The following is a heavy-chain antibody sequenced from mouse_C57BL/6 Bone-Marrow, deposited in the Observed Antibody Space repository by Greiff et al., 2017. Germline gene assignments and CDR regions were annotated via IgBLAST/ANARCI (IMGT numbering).Heavy chain of an antibody. CDR1: GFNIKNTY. CDR2: IDPANGNT. CDR3: EIRSYFCYWYFDV. D-gene: IGHD2-14*01. V-gene: IGHV14-3*01. J-gene: IGHJ1*03. Sequence: EVQLQQSVAELVRPGASVKLSCTASGFNIKNTYMHWVKQRPEQGLEWIGRIDPANGNTKYAPKFQGQATITADTSSNTAYLRISSLRWEETAIYYCEIRSYFCYWYFDVWGTGTTVTVSS.